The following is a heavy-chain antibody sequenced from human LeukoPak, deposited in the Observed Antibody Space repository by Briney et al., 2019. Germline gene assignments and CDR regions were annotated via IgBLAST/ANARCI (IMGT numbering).Heavy chain of an antibody. CDR1: GGSISNADYF. J-gene: IGHJ5*02. CDR3: ARYHGETNP. CDR2: IYYNGRT. V-gene: IGHV4-30-4*01. Sequence: PSETLSLTCTVSGGSISNADYFWSWLRQPPGKALEWIGYIYYNGRTDYNPSLKTRVTLSMDTSKNQFSLNLSSVTAADTAVYYCARYHGETNPWGQGTLVTVSS. D-gene: IGHD1-14*01.